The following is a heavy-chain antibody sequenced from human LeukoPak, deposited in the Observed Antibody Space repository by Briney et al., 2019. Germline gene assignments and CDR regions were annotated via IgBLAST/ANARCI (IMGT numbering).Heavy chain of an antibody. CDR3: AKDARRYFDWLFEV. J-gene: IGHJ4*02. V-gene: IGHV3-9*01. CDR2: ISWNSGSI. CDR1: GFTFDDYA. Sequence: GRSLRLPCAASGFTFDDYAMHWVRQAPGKGLEWVSGISWNSGSIGYADSVKGRFTISRDNAKNSLYLQMNSLRAEDTALYYCAKDARRYFDWLFEVWGQGTLVTVSP. D-gene: IGHD3-9*01.